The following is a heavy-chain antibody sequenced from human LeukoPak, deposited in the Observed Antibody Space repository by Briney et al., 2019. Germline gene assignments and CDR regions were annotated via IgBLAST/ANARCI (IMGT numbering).Heavy chain of an antibody. J-gene: IGHJ3*02. Sequence: SVKVSCKASGGTFSSYAISWVRQAPGQGLEWMGGIIPIFGTANYAQKFQGRVTITADESTSTAYMELSSLRSEDTAVYYCAREPPSGTMIVRDAFDIWGQGTMVTVSS. D-gene: IGHD3-22*01. V-gene: IGHV1-69*01. CDR3: AREPPSGTMIVRDAFDI. CDR2: IIPIFGTA. CDR1: GGTFSSYA.